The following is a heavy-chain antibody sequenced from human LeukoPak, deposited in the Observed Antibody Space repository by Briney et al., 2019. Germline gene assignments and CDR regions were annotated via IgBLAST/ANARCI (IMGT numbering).Heavy chain of an antibody. CDR2: INHSGST. Sequence: SETLSLTCAVYGGSFSGYYWSWIRQPPGKGLEWIGEINHSGSTNYNPSLKSRVTISVDTSKNQFSLKLSSVTAADTAVYYCARYGGSYFTYYYYYYMDVWGKGTTVTVSS. CDR3: ARYGGSYFTYYYYYYMDV. V-gene: IGHV4-34*01. CDR1: GGSFSGYY. J-gene: IGHJ6*03. D-gene: IGHD1-26*01.